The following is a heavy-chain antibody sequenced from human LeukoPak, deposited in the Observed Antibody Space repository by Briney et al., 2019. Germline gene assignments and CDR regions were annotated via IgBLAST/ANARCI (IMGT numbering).Heavy chain of an antibody. J-gene: IGHJ5*02. CDR1: GFTVSSNS. Sequence: GGSLRLSCTVSGFTVSSNSMSWVRQAPGKGLEWVSFIYSDNTHYSDSVKGRFTISRDNSKNTLYLQMNSLRAEDTAVYYCAKDSGSYLNWFDPWGQGTLVTVSS. D-gene: IGHD1-26*01. CDR2: IYSDNT. CDR3: AKDSGSYLNWFDP. V-gene: IGHV3-53*01.